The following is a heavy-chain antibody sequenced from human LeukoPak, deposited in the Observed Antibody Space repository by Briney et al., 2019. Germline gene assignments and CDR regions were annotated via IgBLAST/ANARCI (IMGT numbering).Heavy chain of an antibody. J-gene: IGHJ5*02. V-gene: IGHV4-4*07. CDR2: IYTSGST. D-gene: IGHD1-26*01. CDR3: ARALEVGAGDWFDP. Sequence: PSETLSLTCTVSGGSISSYYWSWIRQPAGKGLEWIGRIYTSGSTNYNPSLKSRVTMSVDMSMNQFSLKLSSVTAADTAVYYCARALEVGAGDWFDPWGQGTLVTVSS. CDR1: GGSISSYY.